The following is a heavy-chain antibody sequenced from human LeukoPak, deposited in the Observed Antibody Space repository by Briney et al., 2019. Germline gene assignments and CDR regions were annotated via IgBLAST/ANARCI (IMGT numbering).Heavy chain of an antibody. Sequence: ASVKVSCKASGYTFTSYGISWVRQAPGQGLEWIGWISAYNGNTNYAQKLQGRVTMTTDTSTSTAYMELRSLRSDDTAVYYCARDRGAPPPVYGDYAGIDYWGQGTLVTVSS. CDR2: ISAYNGNT. CDR3: ARDRGAPPPVYGDYAGIDY. CDR1: GYTFTSYG. D-gene: IGHD4-17*01. V-gene: IGHV1-18*01. J-gene: IGHJ4*02.